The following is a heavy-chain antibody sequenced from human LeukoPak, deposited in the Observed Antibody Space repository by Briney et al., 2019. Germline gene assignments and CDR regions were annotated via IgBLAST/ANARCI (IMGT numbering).Heavy chain of an antibody. D-gene: IGHD3-22*01. CDR3: ARDPDLFGYDSSGYYPRYFDY. V-gene: IGHV3-23*01. CDR1: GFTFSSYG. Sequence: GGSLRLSCAASGFTFSSYGMSWVRQAPGKGLEWVSAISGSGGSTYYADSVKGRFTISRDNSKNTLYLQMNSLRAEDTAVYYCARDPDLFGYDSSGYYPRYFDYWGQGTLVTVSS. CDR2: ISGSGGST. J-gene: IGHJ4*02.